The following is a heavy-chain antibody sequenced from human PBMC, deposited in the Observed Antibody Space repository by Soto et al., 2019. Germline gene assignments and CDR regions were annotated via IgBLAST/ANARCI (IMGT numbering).Heavy chain of an antibody. J-gene: IGHJ2*01. CDR1: GGSISSSNW. D-gene: IGHD4-17*01. CDR3: ARDWVGEMTTVTLSVVNWYFDL. V-gene: IGHV4-4*02. Sequence: SETLSLTCAVSGGSISSSNWWSWVRQPPGKGLEWIGEIYHSGSTNYNPSLKSRVTISVDKSKNQFSLKLSSVTAADTAVYYCARDWVGEMTTVTLSVVNWYFDLWGRGTLVTVSS. CDR2: IYHSGST.